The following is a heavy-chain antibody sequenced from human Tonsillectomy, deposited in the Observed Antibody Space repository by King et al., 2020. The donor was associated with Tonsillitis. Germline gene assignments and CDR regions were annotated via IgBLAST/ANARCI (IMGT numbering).Heavy chain of an antibody. V-gene: IGHV3-30*04. CDR3: ASEIDGGTYNDYRGAMDV. CDR2: ISHDGKSQ. J-gene: IGHJ6*02. D-gene: IGHD2-15*01. Sequence: WVRQAPGKGLDWVATISHDGKSQNYADSVKGRFTISRDNSKNALYLQVSSLRPEDTAVYYCASEIDGGTYNDYRGAMDVWGQGTTVTVSS.